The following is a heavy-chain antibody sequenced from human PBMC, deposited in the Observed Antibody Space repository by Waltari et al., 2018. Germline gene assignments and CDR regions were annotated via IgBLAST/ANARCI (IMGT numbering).Heavy chain of an antibody. CDR3: ASGKYQYGGNYFMF. J-gene: IGHJ4*02. D-gene: IGHD1-26*01. Sequence: QVQLQQWGAGLLKPSETLSLTCAVYGGPFRGYDWSWIRQPPGKGLEWIGEINHSGNTNDNPTLKNRVTISGDTSKNQFSLRQSSVTAAATSVYFCASGKYQYGGNYFMFWGLGALVTVSS. CDR1: GGPFRGYD. CDR2: INHSGNT. V-gene: IGHV4-34*01.